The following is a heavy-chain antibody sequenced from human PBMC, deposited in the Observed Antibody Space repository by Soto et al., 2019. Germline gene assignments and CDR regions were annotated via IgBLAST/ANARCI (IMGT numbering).Heavy chain of an antibody. CDR2: ISGSGGST. V-gene: IGHV3-23*01. CDR3: AKNPKWLQTYYYYYYMDV. D-gene: IGHD5-12*01. CDR1: GFTFSSYA. J-gene: IGHJ6*03. Sequence: WGSLRLSCAASGFTFSSYAMSWVRQAPGKGLEWVSAISGSGGSTYYADSVKGRFTISRDNSKNTLYLQMNSLRAEDTAVYYCAKNPKWLQTYYYYYYMDVWGKGTTVTVSS.